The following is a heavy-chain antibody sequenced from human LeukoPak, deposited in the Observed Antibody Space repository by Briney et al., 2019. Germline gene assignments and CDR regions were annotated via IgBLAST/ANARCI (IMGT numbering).Heavy chain of an antibody. CDR2: IRYDGSNK. CDR3: AKDPFYYDSRGYFSGVDY. D-gene: IGHD3-22*01. CDR1: GFTFSSYG. Sequence: PGGSLRLSCAASGFTFSSYGMHWVRQAPGKGLEWVAFIRYDGSNKYYADSVKGRFTISRDNSKNTLYLQMDSLRAEDTAVYYCAKDPFYYDSRGYFSGVDYWGQGTLVTVSS. J-gene: IGHJ4*02. V-gene: IGHV3-30*02.